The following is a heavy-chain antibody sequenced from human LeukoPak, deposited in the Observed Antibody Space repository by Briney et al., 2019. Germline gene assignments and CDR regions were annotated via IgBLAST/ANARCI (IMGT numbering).Heavy chain of an antibody. CDR2: ISTSTTTI. CDR3: ARALLQPAAAGYRNWFDP. J-gene: IGHJ5*02. V-gene: IGHV3-48*04. Sequence: GGSLRLSCEASGFTFSSYSMNRVRQAPGKGLEWISYISTSTTTIYYADSVKGRFTISRDNAKNSLYLQMNSLRAEDTAVYYCARALLQPAAAGYRNWFDPWGQGTLVTVSS. D-gene: IGHD6-13*01. CDR1: GFTFSSYS.